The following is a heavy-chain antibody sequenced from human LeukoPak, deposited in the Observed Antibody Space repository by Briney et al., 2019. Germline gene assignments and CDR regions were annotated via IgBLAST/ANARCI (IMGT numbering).Heavy chain of an antibody. V-gene: IGHV4-39*01. CDR3: ARPSSSPTEGYAFDI. J-gene: IGHJ3*02. CDR2: IYYSGST. CDR1: GGSISSSSYY. Sequence: PSETLSLTCTVSGGSISSSSYYWGWIRQPPGTGLEWIGSIYYSGSTYYNPSLKSRVTISVDTSKNQFSLKLSYVTAADTAVYYCARPSSSPTEGYAFDIWGQGTMVTVSS. D-gene: IGHD6-13*01.